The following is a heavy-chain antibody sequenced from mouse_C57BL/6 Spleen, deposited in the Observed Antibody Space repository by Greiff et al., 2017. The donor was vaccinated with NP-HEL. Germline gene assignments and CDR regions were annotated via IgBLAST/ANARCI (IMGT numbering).Heavy chain of an antibody. J-gene: IGHJ3*01. Sequence: VQLKESGPGLVKPSQSLSLTCSVTGYSITSGYYWNWIRQFPGNKLEWMGYISYDGSNNYNPSLKNRISITRDTSKNQFFLKLNSVTTEDTATYYCASYDGYYPAWFAYWGQGTLVTVSA. D-gene: IGHD2-3*01. CDR2: ISYDGSN. V-gene: IGHV3-6*01. CDR1: GYSITSGYY. CDR3: ASYDGYYPAWFAY.